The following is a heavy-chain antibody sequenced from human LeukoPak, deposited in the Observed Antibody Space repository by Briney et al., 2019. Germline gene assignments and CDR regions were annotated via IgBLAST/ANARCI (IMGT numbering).Heavy chain of an antibody. CDR3: ARDVSGYDPYYYYYGMDV. D-gene: IGHD5-12*01. V-gene: IGHV3-7*01. Sequence: GGSLRLSCAASGFTFSSYWMSWVRQAPGKGLEWVANIKQDGSEKYYVDSVKGRFTISRDNAKNSLYLQMNSLRAEDTAVYYCARDVSGYDPYYYYYGMDVWGQGTTVTVSS. J-gene: IGHJ6*02. CDR2: IKQDGSEK. CDR1: GFTFSSYW.